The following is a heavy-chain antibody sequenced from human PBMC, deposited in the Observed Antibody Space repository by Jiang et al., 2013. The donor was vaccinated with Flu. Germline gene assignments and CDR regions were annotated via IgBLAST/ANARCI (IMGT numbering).Heavy chain of an antibody. Sequence: LESGGGLVQPGGSLRLSCAASGFTFSSYAMSWVRQAPGKGLEWVSAISGSGGSTYYADSVKGRFTISRDNSKNTLYLQMNSLRAEDTAVYYCAKGVRGVIGWGYNWFDPWGQGTLVTVSS. CDR2: ISGSGGST. V-gene: IGHV3-23*01. D-gene: IGHD3-10*01. CDR3: AKGVRGVIGWGYNWFDP. J-gene: IGHJ5*02. CDR1: GFTFSSYA.